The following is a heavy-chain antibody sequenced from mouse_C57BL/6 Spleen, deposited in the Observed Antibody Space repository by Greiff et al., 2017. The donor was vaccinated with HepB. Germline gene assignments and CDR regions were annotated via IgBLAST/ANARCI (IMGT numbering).Heavy chain of an antibody. CDR3: AGGGVTAVVSDWYFDV. D-gene: IGHD1-1*01. J-gene: IGHJ1*03. CDR1: GFNIKDYY. V-gene: IGHV14-2*01. Sequence: EVQLQQSGAELVKPGASVKLSCTASGFNIKDYYMHWVKQRTEQGLEWIGRIDPEDGETKYAPKLQGKATITANTSSNTAYLQLSSLTTEDTADYYCAGGGVTAVVSDWYFDVWGTGTTVTVSS. CDR2: IDPEDGET.